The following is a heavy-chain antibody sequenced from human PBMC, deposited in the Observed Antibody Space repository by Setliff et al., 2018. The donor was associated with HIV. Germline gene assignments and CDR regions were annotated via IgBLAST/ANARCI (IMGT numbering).Heavy chain of an antibody. V-gene: IGHV1-18*01. Sequence: GASVKVSCKASGYTFTSYGLSWVRQAPGQGLEWMGWISAYNGNTNYAQKLQGRVTMTTDTSTSTAYMELRSLRSDDTAVYFCAREPPSSNPTLQYAFDLWGQGTMVTVSS. J-gene: IGHJ3*01. CDR1: GYTFTSYG. CDR2: ISAYNGNT. CDR3: AREPPSSNPTLQYAFDL. D-gene: IGHD4-4*01.